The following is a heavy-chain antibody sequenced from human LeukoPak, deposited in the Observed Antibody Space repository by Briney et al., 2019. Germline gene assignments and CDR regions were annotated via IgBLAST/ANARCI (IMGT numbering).Heavy chain of an antibody. CDR2: IYPGGSDT. J-gene: IGHJ4*02. V-gene: IGHV5-51*01. CDR3: ARRGRVAEYFDY. D-gene: IGHD3-3*01. CDR1: GYSFTSYW. Sequence: GESLKISCQGSGYSFTSYWIAWMRQMLGKGLEWMGIIYPGGSDTRYSPSFQGQVTISADKSISTAYLQWSSLKASDTAIYYCARRGRVAEYFDYWGQGTLVTVSS.